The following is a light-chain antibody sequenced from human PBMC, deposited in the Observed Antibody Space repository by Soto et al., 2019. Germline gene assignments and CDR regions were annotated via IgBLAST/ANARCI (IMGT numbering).Light chain of an antibody. V-gene: IGLV2-14*01. Sequence: QSVLTQSASASGSPGQSITISCTGTSSDVGGYNYVSWYQQHPGKAPKLMIYEVSNRPSGVSNRFSGSKSGNTASLTISGLQAVDEADYYCTSYTSISLYV. CDR2: EVS. CDR1: SSDVGGYNY. J-gene: IGLJ1*01. CDR3: TSYTSISLYV.